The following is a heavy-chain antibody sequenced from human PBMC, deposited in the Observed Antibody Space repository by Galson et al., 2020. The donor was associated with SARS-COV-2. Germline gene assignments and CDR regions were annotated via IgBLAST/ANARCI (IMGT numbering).Heavy chain of an antibody. CDR2: FSGSGGVA. J-gene: IGHJ4*02. V-gene: IGHV3-23*01. CDR1: GFTFRSYA. CDR3: ARGGLFGELLVSFDY. Sequence: ESLKISCAASGFTFRSYAMNWVRQAPGKGLEWVSVFSGSGGVAYYADSVKGRFTVSRDDSKNTLYLQMNSLRADDSAIYYCARGGLFGELLVSFDYWGQGTLVTVSS. D-gene: IGHD3-10*01.